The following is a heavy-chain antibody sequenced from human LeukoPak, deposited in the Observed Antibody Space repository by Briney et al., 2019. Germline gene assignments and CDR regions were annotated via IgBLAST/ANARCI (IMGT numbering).Heavy chain of an antibody. CDR1: GFTVSSNY. V-gene: IGHV3-23*01. CDR2: ISGSGGST. J-gene: IGHJ4*02. D-gene: IGHD5-18*01. CDR3: AKDGAVDTAMGFDH. Sequence: PGGSLRLSCAASGFTVSSNYMSWVRQAPGKGLEWVSAISGSGGSTYYADSVKGRFTISRDNSKNTLYLQMNSLRAEDTAVYYCAKDGAVDTAMGFDHWGQGTLVTVSS.